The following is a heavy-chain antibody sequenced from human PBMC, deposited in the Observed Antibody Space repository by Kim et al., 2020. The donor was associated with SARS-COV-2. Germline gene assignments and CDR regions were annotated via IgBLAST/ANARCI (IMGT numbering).Heavy chain of an antibody. J-gene: IGHJ3*02. CDR2: IVVGSGNT. CDR1: GFTFTSSA. V-gene: IGHV1-58*02. D-gene: IGHD3-3*01. Sequence: SVKVSCKASGFTFTSSAMQWVRQARGQRLEWIGWIVVGSGNTNYAQKFQERVTITRDMSTSTAYMELSSLRSEDTAVYYCAATRRGYWHAFDIWGQGTMVTVSS. CDR3: AATRRGYWHAFDI.